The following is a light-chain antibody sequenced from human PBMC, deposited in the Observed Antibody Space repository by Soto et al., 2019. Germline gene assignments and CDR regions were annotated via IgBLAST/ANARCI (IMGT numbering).Light chain of an antibody. CDR3: SSYTDSSNYV. J-gene: IGLJ1*01. V-gene: IGLV2-14*01. CDR2: QVT. Sequence: QSALTQPASVSGSPGQSITISCTGTSSDLAIHNYVSWYQQQPGKAPKLMIYQVTNRPSGVSNRFSGSRSGNTASLTISGLQDEDEADYYCSSYTDSSNYVFGTGTKLTVL. CDR1: SSDLAIHNY.